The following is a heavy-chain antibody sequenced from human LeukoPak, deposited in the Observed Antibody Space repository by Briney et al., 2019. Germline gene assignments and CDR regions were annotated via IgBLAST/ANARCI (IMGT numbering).Heavy chain of an antibody. V-gene: IGHV3-30*07. CDR3: TRSGRGAFFKAYFDY. Sequence: GGSLRLSCAASRLTFNTYAMHWVRQAPGKGLEWVAVISYDGSKKFYADSVKGRFTISRDKLNDMLYLQMSSLRDDDTGVYYCTRSGRGAFFKAYFDYWGQGTLVTVSS. D-gene: IGHD2/OR15-2a*01. CDR2: ISYDGSKK. CDR1: RLTFNTYA. J-gene: IGHJ4*02.